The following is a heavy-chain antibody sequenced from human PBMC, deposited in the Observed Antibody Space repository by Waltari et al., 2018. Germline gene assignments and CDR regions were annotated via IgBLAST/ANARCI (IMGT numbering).Heavy chain of an antibody. D-gene: IGHD1-1*01. CDR3: ARVAQKTYRSPVPGRDYYYGMDV. CDR1: GFTFSNAW. CDR2: IKSKTDGGTT. J-gene: IGHJ6*02. V-gene: IGHV3-15*07. Sequence: EVQLVESGGGLVKPGGSLRLSCAASGFTFSNAWMNWVRQAPGKGLEWVGRIKSKTDGGTTDYAAPVKGRFTISRDDSKNTLYLQMNSLRAEDTAVYYCARVAQKTYRSPVPGRDYYYGMDVWGQGTTVTVSS.